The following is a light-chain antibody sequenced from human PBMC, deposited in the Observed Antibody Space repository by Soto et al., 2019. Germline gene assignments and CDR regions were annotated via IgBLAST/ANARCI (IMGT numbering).Light chain of an antibody. V-gene: IGLV2-8*01. Sequence: QAALTQPPSAYGSPGQSVTISCTGTSSDVGGYNHVSWYQQHPGKAPKLMIYEDSKRPSGVPDRFSGSKSGNTASLTVSGRLTEDEADYYCSSYEGSSTFLVFGGGTKLTVL. CDR2: EDS. CDR1: SSDVGGYNH. CDR3: SSYEGSSTFLV. J-gene: IGLJ2*01.